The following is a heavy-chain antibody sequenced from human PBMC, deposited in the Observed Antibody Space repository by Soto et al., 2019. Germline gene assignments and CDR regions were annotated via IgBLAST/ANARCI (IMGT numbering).Heavy chain of an antibody. J-gene: IGHJ1*01. CDR1: GGSISSYY. Sequence: QVQLQESGPGLVKPSETLSLTCTVSGGSISSYYWSWIRQPPGKGLEWIGYIYYSGSTNYNPSLEGRVTLSVATSKNPFSLKLSSVTAADTAVYYCASLNYYGSGSFQGWGQGTLVTVSS. D-gene: IGHD3-10*01. CDR3: ASLNYYGSGSFQG. V-gene: IGHV4-59*01. CDR2: IYYSGST.